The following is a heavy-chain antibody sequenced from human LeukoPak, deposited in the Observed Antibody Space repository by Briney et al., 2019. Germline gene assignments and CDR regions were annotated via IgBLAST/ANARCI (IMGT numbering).Heavy chain of an antibody. D-gene: IGHD3-10*01. CDR2: IYYSGST. CDR1: GGSVSSGSHY. V-gene: IGHV4-61*01. J-gene: IGHJ4*02. CDR3: ARGRGVAGTL. Sequence: PSETLSLTCTVSGGSVSSGSHYWSWIRQPPGKGLEWIGYIYYSGSTNYNPSLKSRVTISVDTSKNQFSLKLSSVTAADTAVYYCARGRGVAGTLWGQGTLVTVSS.